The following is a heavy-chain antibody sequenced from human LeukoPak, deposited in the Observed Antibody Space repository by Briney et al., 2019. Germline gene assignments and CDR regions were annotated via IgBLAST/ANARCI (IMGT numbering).Heavy chain of an antibody. J-gene: IGHJ4*02. CDR2: ISYDGSNK. Sequence: GRSLRLSCAASGFTFSSYVMHWVRQAPGKGLEWVGVISYDGSNKYYADSVKGRFTISRDNSKNTLYLQMNSLRAEDTAVYYCARARDFWSGFDYWGQGTLVTVSS. CDR3: ARARDFWSGFDY. V-gene: IGHV3-30-3*01. D-gene: IGHD3-3*01. CDR1: GFTFSSYV.